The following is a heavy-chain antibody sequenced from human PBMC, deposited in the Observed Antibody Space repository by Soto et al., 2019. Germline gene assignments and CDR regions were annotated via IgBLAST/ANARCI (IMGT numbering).Heavy chain of an antibody. CDR1: GCTFINYA. J-gene: IGHJ4*02. V-gene: IGHV1-69*13. D-gene: IGHD1-26*01. Sequence: SVKVSCKASGCTFINYAVTWVRQAPGQGLEWMGWIIPIYGTSNYAQKFQGRVTITAEESTNTAYMELSSLTSEDTAVYYCACGSDGGSYLSCFDYWGQGTLVTVSS. CDR3: ACGSDGGSYLSCFDY. CDR2: IIPIYGTS.